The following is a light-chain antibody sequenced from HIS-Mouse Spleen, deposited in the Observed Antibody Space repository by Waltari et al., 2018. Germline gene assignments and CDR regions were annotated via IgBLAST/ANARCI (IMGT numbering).Light chain of an antibody. CDR1: SRDVGGDNY. J-gene: IGLJ2*01. V-gene: IGLV2-14*03. CDR3: SSYTSSSTVV. Sequence: QSALTQPASVSGSPGQSITISCTGTSRDVGGDNYVSWYQQHPGKAPKLMIYDVSNRPSGVSNRFSGSKSGNTASLTISGLQAEDEADYYCSSYTSSSTVVFGGGTKLTVL. CDR2: DVS.